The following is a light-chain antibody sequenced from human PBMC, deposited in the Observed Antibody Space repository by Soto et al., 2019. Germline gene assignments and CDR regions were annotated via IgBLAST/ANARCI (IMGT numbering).Light chain of an antibody. J-gene: IGLJ2*01. CDR1: SSDVGGYNY. CDR2: EVS. V-gene: IGLV2-8*01. Sequence: QSALTQPPSASGSPGQSVTISCTGTSSDVGGYNYVSWYQQHPGKAPKLMIYEVSERPSGVPDRFSGSKSGNTASLTVSGLQAEDEDDYYCSSYAGSKPVVFGGGTKLTVL. CDR3: SSYAGSKPVV.